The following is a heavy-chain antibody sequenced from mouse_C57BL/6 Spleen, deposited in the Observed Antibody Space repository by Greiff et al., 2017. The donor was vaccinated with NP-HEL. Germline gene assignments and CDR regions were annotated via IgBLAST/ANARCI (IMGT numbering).Heavy chain of an antibody. CDR3: ARWLRDAMDY. CDR1: GFTFSDYG. V-gene: IGHV5-17*01. D-gene: IGHD2-2*01. Sequence: EVMLVESGGGLVKPGGSLKLSCAASGFTFSDYGMHWVRQAPEKGLEWVAYISSGSSTIYYADTVKGRFTISRDNAKNTLFLQMTSLRSEDTAMYYCARWLRDAMDYWGQGTSVTVSS. J-gene: IGHJ4*01. CDR2: ISSGSSTI.